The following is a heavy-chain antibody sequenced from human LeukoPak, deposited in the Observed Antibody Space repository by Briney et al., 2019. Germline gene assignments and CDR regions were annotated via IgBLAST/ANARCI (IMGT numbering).Heavy chain of an antibody. D-gene: IGHD1-7*01. Sequence: GSSVKVSCKASGYTFTSYDIDWVRQAPGQGLEWMGCMNPNSANTGYAQKFQGRVTMTRNTSISTAYMELSSLTSEDTAIYYCARAGVNYAHYYYMDVWGEGTTVTVS. V-gene: IGHV1-8*01. CDR3: ARAGVNYAHYYYMDV. CDR1: GYTFTSYD. J-gene: IGHJ6*03. CDR2: MNPNSANT.